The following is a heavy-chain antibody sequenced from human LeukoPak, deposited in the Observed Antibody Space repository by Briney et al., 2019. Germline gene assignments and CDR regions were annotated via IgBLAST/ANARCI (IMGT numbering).Heavy chain of an antibody. J-gene: IGHJ6*03. CDR3: ARTYCSGSSCYSGVYMDV. D-gene: IGHD2-15*01. Sequence: GSLRLSCAASRFTFSSYGMHWVRQAPGKGLEWVAYIQYDGSNEQYADSVKGRFSISRDSSKNSLYLQMNSLRAEDTAVYYCARTYCSGSSCYSGVYMDVWGKGTTVTISS. CDR2: IQYDGSNE. V-gene: IGHV3-30*12. CDR1: RFTFSSYG.